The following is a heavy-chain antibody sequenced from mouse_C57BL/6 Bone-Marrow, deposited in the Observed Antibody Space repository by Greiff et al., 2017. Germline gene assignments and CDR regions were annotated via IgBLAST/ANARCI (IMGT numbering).Heavy chain of an antibody. J-gene: IGHJ4*01. Sequence: EVQLQEPGPELVKPGASVKISCKASGYSFTDYYMNWVKQSHGQSLEWIGVINPNYGTTSYNQKFKGKATLTVDKSSSTAYMQLSSLTSEDSAVYYCARCYDYDDAMDYWGQGTSVTVSS. D-gene: IGHD2-4*01. CDR1: GYSFTDYY. CDR2: INPNYGTT. V-gene: IGHV1-39*01. CDR3: ARCYDYDDAMDY.